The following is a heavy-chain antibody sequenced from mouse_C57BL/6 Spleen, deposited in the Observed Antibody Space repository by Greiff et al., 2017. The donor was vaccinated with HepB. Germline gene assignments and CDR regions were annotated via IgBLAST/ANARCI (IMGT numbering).Heavy chain of an antibody. V-gene: IGHV14-2*01. CDR3: ARSTVETFDY. Sequence: VQLQQSGAELVKPGASVKLSCTASGFNIKDYYMHWVKQRTEQGLEWIGRIDPEDGETKYAPKFPGKATITADTSSNTAYLQLSSLTSEDTAVYYCARSTVETFDYWGQGTTLTVSS. J-gene: IGHJ2*01. D-gene: IGHD1-1*01. CDR2: IDPEDGET. CDR1: GFNIKDYY.